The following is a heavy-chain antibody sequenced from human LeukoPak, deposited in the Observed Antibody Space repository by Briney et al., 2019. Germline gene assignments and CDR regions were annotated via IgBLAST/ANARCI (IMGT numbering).Heavy chain of an antibody. Sequence: KPSETLSLTCTVSGDSITSTDFFWGWNRPPPGKGLEWITNINHSGTMYSHPSLKSRVPMTRDASKNQFSLTVTSVTAADTAVYYCARLDGSLAHVSGSSPDFWGQGILVTVSS. J-gene: IGHJ4*02. V-gene: IGHV4-39*01. CDR3: ARLDGSLAHVSGSSPDF. D-gene: IGHD3-10*01. CDR2: INHSGTM. CDR1: GDSITSTDFF.